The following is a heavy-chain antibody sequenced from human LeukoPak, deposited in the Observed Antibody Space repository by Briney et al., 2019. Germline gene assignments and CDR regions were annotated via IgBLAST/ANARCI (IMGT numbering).Heavy chain of an antibody. V-gene: IGHV3-53*01. CDR3: ARDGRVATIWAFDI. CDR1: GFTVSNNY. D-gene: IGHD5-12*01. Sequence: GGSLRLSCAASGFTVSNNYMNWVRQAPGKGLEWISVFYSDGNTYYGDAVKGRFTISRDISKNTLYLQMTSLRAEDTAVYYCARDGRVATIWAFDIWGQGTMVTVSS. J-gene: IGHJ3*02. CDR2: FYSDGNT.